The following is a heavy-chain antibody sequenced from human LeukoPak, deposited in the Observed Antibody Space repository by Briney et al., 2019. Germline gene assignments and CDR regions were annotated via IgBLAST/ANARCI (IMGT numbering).Heavy chain of an antibody. CDR1: GYIFTSYW. CDR2: IYPGDSDT. V-gene: IGHV5-51*01. Sequence: GESLKISCKGSGYIFTSYWIGWVRQMPGKGLEWMGIIYPGDSDTRYSPSFQGQVTISADKSISTAYLQWSSLKASDTAMYYCARQIRSRITMVRGVITQYYFDFWGQGTLVTVSS. CDR3: ARQIRSRITMVRGVITQYYFDF. D-gene: IGHD3-10*01. J-gene: IGHJ4*02.